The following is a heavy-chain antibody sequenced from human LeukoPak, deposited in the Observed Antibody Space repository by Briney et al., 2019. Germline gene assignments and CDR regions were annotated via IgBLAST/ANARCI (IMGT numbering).Heavy chain of an antibody. Sequence: PGRSLRLSCAASGFTFRSYALHWVRQAPGKGLEWVAVISFDGNDKYYADSVKGRFTISRDNSKKMVYLQMNSLRAEDTAVYYCASARELRSLEWFSNWGQGTLVIVSS. CDR2: ISFDGNDK. CDR1: GFTFRSYA. V-gene: IGHV3-30-3*01. D-gene: IGHD3-3*01. CDR3: ASARELRSLEWFSN. J-gene: IGHJ4*02.